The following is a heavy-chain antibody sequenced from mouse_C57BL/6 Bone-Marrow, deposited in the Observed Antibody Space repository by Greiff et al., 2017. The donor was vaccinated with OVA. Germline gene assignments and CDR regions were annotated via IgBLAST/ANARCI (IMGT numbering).Heavy chain of an antibody. CDR2: IDPSDSYT. J-gene: IGHJ3*01. V-gene: IGHV1-69*01. CDR3: ATAQALAWFAY. CDR1: GYTFTSYW. Sequence: QVQLKQPGAELVMPGASVKMSCKASGYTFTSYWMHWVKQRPGQGLEWIGEIDPSDSYTNYNQKFKGKSTLTVDKSSSTAYMQLSSLTSEDSAVYYCATAQALAWFAYWGQGTLVTVSA. D-gene: IGHD3-2*02.